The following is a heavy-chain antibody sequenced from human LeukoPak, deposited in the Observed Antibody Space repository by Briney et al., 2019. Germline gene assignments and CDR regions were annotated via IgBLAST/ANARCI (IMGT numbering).Heavy chain of an antibody. CDR2: IWYDGSNK. Sequence: GGSLRLSCAASGFTFSSYVMNWVRQAPGKGLEWVAVIWYDGSNKYYADSVKGRFTISRDNSKNTLYLQMNSLRAEDTAVYYCAREYYDSYYYYGMDVWGQGTTVTVSS. CDR3: AREYYDSYYYYGMDV. V-gene: IGHV3-33*08. CDR1: GFTFSSYV. J-gene: IGHJ6*02. D-gene: IGHD3-3*01.